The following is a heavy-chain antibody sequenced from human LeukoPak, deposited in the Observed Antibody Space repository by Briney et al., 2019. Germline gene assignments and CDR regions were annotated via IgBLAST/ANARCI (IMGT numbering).Heavy chain of an antibody. J-gene: IGHJ4*02. D-gene: IGHD6-13*01. CDR3: ARDKGSSWYVD. Sequence: GGSLRLSCTASGFTFSSYAMHWVRQAPGKGLEWVTIISYDGTNKYYADSVKGRFTISRDNSKNTLFLQMNSLRAEDTAVYYCARDKGSSWYVDWGQGTLVTVSS. CDR2: ISYDGTNK. V-gene: IGHV3-30*04. CDR1: GFTFSSYA.